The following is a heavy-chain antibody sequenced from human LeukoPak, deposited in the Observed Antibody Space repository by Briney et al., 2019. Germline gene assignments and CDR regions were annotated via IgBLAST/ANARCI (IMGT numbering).Heavy chain of an antibody. D-gene: IGHD3-22*01. CDR3: VKDRPNYYGSEGHYYRQNGDS. Sequence: PGGSLRLSCGASGFTFSTYAMSWVRQPPGKGLEWVASISGRGELTYYTDSVRGRFTISRDNSKSTLYLQMNFLRTDGTAVYYCVKDRPNYYGSEGHYYRQNGDSWGQGTLVTVSS. CDR2: ISGRGELT. V-gene: IGHV3-23*01. J-gene: IGHJ5*01. CDR1: GFTFSTYA.